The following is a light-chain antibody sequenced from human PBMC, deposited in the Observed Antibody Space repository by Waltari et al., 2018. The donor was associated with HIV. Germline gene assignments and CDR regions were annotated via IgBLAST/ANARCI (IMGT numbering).Light chain of an antibody. V-gene: IGKV3-20*01. J-gene: IGKJ1*01. Sequence: EIVLTQSPGTLSLSPGERATLSCRASQSLGGAYLAWYQQRPGQASRLLIYCAKNRASGIPDRFSGRGSGTDSTLTISRLEPEDFAMYYCQQYGSSLWTFGQGTKVEIK. CDR3: QQYGSSLWT. CDR2: CAK. CDR1: QSLGGAY.